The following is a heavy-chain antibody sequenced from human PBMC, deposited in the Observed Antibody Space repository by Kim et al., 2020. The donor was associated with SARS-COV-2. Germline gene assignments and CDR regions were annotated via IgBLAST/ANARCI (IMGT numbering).Heavy chain of an antibody. Sequence: SVHGRFTISRDNSKNTLYLQMNSLTAEDTAVYYCAKDPYYDFWSGYYFDYWGQGTLVTVSS. J-gene: IGHJ4*02. V-gene: IGHV3-23*01. CDR3: AKDPYYDFWSGYYFDY. D-gene: IGHD3-3*01.